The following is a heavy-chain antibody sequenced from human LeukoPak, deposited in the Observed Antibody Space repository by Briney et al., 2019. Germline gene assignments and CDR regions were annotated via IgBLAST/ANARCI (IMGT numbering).Heavy chain of an antibody. CDR1: GGSITSHY. D-gene: IGHD5-18*01. Sequence: PSETLSRTGTVSGGSITSHYWSWIRQPPGKGLEWIAYVLDSVRTKDNPSLQSRLTLSADTSKNQFSLRLSSVTAADTAVYYCATLKRGSIYGYFDFWGQGIKVTVSS. J-gene: IGHJ4*02. CDR3: ATLKRGSIYGYFDF. V-gene: IGHV4-59*11. CDR2: VLDSVRT.